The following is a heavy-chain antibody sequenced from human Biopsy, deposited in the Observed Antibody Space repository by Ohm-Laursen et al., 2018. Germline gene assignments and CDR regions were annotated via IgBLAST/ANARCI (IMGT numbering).Heavy chain of an antibody. V-gene: IGHV4-39*01. CDR1: GGSISNNNYY. Sequence: GTLSLTCIVSGGSISNNNYYWGWIRQPPGKGLEWIGSIFYRGSTHYKPSLKSRVNISVDTSKNQFTLKLNSVTAADTAVYYCARDYDTSGYYYVSWGQGTLVTVSS. CDR2: IFYRGST. CDR3: ARDYDTSGYYYVS. D-gene: IGHD3-22*01. J-gene: IGHJ5*02.